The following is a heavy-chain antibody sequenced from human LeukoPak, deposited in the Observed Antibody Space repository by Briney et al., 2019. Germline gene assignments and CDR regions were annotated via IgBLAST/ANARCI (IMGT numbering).Heavy chain of an antibody. CDR3: ARDSYSYGSPAFDL. Sequence: KPSETLSLTFAVYGGSFSGYYWSWIRQPPGKGLEWIGEINHSGSTNYNPSLKSRVTISVDTSKNQFSLKLSSVTAADTAVYYCARDSYSYGSPAFDLWGRGTLVTVSS. CDR1: GGSFSGYY. D-gene: IGHD5-18*01. CDR2: INHSGST. V-gene: IGHV4-34*01. J-gene: IGHJ2*01.